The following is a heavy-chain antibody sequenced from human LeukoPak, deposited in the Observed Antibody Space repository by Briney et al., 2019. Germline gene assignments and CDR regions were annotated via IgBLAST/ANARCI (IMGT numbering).Heavy chain of an antibody. CDR1: GFTFSSYA. CDR2: ITASGGNT. J-gene: IGHJ4*02. Sequence: GGSLRLXCAASGFTFSSYAMGWVRQAPGKGLEWVSAITASGGNTYYADSVKGRFTITRDNSKNTLYLQVNSLRAEDTAVYYCAKGNGYSYGRYYFDYWGQGTLVTVSS. V-gene: IGHV3-23*01. D-gene: IGHD5-18*01. CDR3: AKGNGYSYGRYYFDY.